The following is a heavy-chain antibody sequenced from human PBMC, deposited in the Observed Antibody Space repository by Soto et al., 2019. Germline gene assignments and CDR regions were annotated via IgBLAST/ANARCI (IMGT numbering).Heavy chain of an antibody. CDR2: ISYDGSNK. J-gene: IGHJ4*02. CDR1: GFTFSSYA. D-gene: IGHD6-13*01. CDR3: ARVKDSSSWYREYFDY. V-gene: IGHV3-30-3*01. Sequence: PGGSLRLSCAASGFTFSSYAMHWVRQAPGKGLEWVAVISYDGSNKYYADSVKGRFTISRDNSKNTLYLQMNSLRAEDTAVYYCARVKDSSSWYREYFDYWGQGTLVTVSS.